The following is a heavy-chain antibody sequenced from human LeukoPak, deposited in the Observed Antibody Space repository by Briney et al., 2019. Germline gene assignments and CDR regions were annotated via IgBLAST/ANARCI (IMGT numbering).Heavy chain of an antibody. Sequence: WASVKVSCKSSGYTFTSYGISWVRQAPGQGLEWMGWISAYNGNTNYAQNLQGRVTLTTDTSTSTAYMELRSLRSDDTAVYYCXXXXXXYYYDSSGYLHLFDYWGQGTLVTVSS. J-gene: IGHJ4*02. CDR2: ISAYNGNT. CDR1: GYTFTSYG. CDR3: XXXXXXYYYDSSGYLHLFDY. D-gene: IGHD3-22*01. V-gene: IGHV1-18*01.